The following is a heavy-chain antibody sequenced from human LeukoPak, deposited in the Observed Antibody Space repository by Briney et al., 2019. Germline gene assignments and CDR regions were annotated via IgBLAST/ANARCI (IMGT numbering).Heavy chain of an antibody. Sequence: SVKVSCKASGGTFISYAISWVRQAPGQGLEWMGGIIPIFGTANYAQKFQGRVTITADESTSTAYMELSSLRSEDTAVYYCARVGLFRGYYYYYGMDVWGQGTTVTVSS. J-gene: IGHJ6*02. CDR1: GGTFISYA. CDR2: IIPIFGTA. CDR3: ARVGLFRGYYYYYGMDV. D-gene: IGHD3-10*01. V-gene: IGHV1-69*01.